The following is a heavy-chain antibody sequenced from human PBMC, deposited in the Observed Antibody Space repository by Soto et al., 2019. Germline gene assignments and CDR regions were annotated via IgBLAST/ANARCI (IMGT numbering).Heavy chain of an antibody. CDR3: ARDILVVPAARYGMDV. Sequence: QVQLVESGGGVVQPGRSLRLSCAASGFTFSSYAMHWVRQAPGKGLEWVAVISYDGSNKYYADSVKGRFTISRDNSKNTLYLQMNSLRAEDTAVYYCARDILVVPAARYGMDVWGLGTTVTVSS. CDR2: ISYDGSNK. CDR1: GFTFSSYA. V-gene: IGHV3-30-3*01. D-gene: IGHD2-2*01. J-gene: IGHJ6*02.